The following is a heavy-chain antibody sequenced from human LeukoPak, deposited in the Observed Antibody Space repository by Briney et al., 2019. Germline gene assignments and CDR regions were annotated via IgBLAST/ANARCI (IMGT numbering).Heavy chain of an antibody. V-gene: IGHV3-43*02. CDR1: GFTFRHYA. CDR3: AKVRTNYFYYLDV. Sequence: GGSLRLSCAASGFTFRHYAMHWVRQAPGKGLEWVSFIGADGDITSYADSVKGRFTISRDNSKDSLYLQMNSLRTEDTAFYYCAKVRTNYFYYLDVWGKGTTVTVSS. CDR2: IGADGDIT. J-gene: IGHJ6*03.